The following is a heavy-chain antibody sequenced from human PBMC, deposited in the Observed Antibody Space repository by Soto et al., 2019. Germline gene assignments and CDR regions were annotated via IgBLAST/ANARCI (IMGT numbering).Heavy chain of an antibody. J-gene: IGHJ5*02. CDR2: MNPGSGDT. CDR1: VYSFTSNY. Sequence: ASVRVSCGASVYSFTSNYGSWVRQATGQGLEWMGWMNPGSGDTGYAQKFQGRVTMTRDISTATAYMELSSLRSDDTATYYCARMATFGSLNWFDPWGQGTLVTVSS. V-gene: IGHV1-8*01. CDR3: ARMATFGSLNWFDP. D-gene: IGHD3-16*01.